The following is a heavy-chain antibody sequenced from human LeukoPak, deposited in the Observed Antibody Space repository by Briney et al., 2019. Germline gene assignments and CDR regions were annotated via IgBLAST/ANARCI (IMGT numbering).Heavy chain of an antibody. V-gene: IGHV1-8*01. J-gene: IGHJ6*02. CDR1: GYTSTSYD. CDR2: MNPNSGNT. CDR3: ARGPNYYYYYGMDV. Sequence: ASVKVSCKASGYTSTSYDINWVRQATGQGLEWMGWMNPNSGNTGYAQKFQDRVTMTRNTSISTAYMELSSLRSEDTAVYYCARGPNYYYYYGMDVWGQGTTVTVSS.